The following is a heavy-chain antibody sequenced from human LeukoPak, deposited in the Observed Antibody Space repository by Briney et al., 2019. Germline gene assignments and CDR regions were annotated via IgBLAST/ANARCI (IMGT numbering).Heavy chain of an antibody. J-gene: IGHJ4*02. CDR1: SGSISTSNYY. D-gene: IGHD3-22*01. Sequence: SETLSLTCTVSSGSISTSNYYWGWVRQPPGKALEWIGYIYYSGSTNYNPSLKSRVTISVDTSKNQSSLKLSSVTAADTAVYYCARVGGSSGYYGFDYWGQGTLVTVSS. CDR3: ARVGGSSGYYGFDY. CDR2: IYYSGST. V-gene: IGHV4-61*05.